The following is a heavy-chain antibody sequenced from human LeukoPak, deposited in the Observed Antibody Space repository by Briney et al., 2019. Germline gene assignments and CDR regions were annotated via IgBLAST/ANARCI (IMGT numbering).Heavy chain of an antibody. D-gene: IGHD6-19*01. Sequence: SETLSLTCTVSGYPISSGYYWVWIRQSPGKGLEWIGSIFHSGGTYYNPSLKSRVTISVDTSKNQFSLKLSSVTAADTAVYYCARLHSSGWYGSDYWGQGTLVTVSS. J-gene: IGHJ4*02. CDR3: ARLHSSGWYGSDY. CDR1: GYPISSGYY. V-gene: IGHV4-38-2*02. CDR2: IFHSGGT.